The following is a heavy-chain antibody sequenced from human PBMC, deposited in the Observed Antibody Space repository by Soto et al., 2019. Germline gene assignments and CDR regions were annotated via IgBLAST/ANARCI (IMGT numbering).Heavy chain of an antibody. CDR3: VRPVGCRFTLTPFDY. CDR2: ILYSGNT. V-gene: IGHV4-39*01. D-gene: IGHD4-4*01. Sequence: QLQLQESGPGLVKPSETLSLTCTVSGASISGSSYYWGWIRQTPGKGLEWIGSILYSGNTYDNPSLRSRVTMAVDTSKNQFSLKLSSVTAADTAVYYCVRPVGCRFTLTPFDYWGQGTLVTVSS. J-gene: IGHJ4*02. CDR1: GASISGSSYY.